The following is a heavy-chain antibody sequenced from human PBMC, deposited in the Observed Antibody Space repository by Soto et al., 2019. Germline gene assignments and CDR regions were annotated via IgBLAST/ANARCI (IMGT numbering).Heavy chain of an antibody. CDR3: AKTKEGGFDP. J-gene: IGHJ5*02. CDR2: FHYSANT. Sequence: PSETLSLTCTVSGDSISSNYWSWIRQPPGKGLEWIGYFHYSANTNYNPSLKSRVIISVDTPKNQFFLKLTSVTATDTAVYYCAKTKEGGFDPWGQGILVTVSS. V-gene: IGHV4-59*01. CDR1: GDSISSNY. D-gene: IGHD3-16*01.